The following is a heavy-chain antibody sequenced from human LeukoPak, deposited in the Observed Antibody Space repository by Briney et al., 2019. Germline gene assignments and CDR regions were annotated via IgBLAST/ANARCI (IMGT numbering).Heavy chain of an antibody. J-gene: IGHJ4*02. Sequence: SVKVSCKASGGTFSSYAISWVRQAPGQGLEWMGRIIPIFGTANYAQKFQGRVTITTDESTSTAYMELSSLRSEDTAVYYCARDLLTVLAAAGSGGTYYFDYWGQGTLVIVSS. CDR1: GGTFSSYA. CDR3: ARDLLTVLAAAGSGGTYYFDY. D-gene: IGHD6-13*01. V-gene: IGHV1-69*05. CDR2: IIPIFGTA.